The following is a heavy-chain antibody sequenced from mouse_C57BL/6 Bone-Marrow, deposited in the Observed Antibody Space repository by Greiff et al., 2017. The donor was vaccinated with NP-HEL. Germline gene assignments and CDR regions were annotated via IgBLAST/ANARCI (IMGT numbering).Heavy chain of an antibody. CDR3: ARMEASTVVTTEAMDY. CDR2: IGPGSGST. CDR1: GYTFTDYY. D-gene: IGHD1-1*01. V-gene: IGHV1-77*01. Sequence: VQRVESGAELAKPGASVKISCKASGYTFTDYYINWVKQRPGQGLEWIGKIGPGSGSTYYNEKFKGKATLTADKSSSTAYMQLSSLTSEDSAVYFWARMEASTVVTTEAMDYWGQGTSVTVSS. J-gene: IGHJ4*01.